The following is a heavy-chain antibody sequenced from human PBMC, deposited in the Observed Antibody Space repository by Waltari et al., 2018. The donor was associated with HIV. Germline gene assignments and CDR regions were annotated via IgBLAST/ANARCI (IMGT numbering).Heavy chain of an antibody. CDR1: GFTFSSHW. J-gene: IGHJ6*02. V-gene: IGHV3-7*01. CDR2: IKQDGSEK. CDR3: ARADYDFWSGSVYYYYGMDV. Sequence: EVQLVESGGGLVQPGGSLRLSCAAPGFTFSSHWMVWVRTAPGKGLEWVANIKQDGSEKYYVDSVKGRFTISRDNAKNSLYLQMNSLRAEDTAVYYCARADYDFWSGSVYYYYGMDVWGQGTTVTVSS. D-gene: IGHD3-3*01.